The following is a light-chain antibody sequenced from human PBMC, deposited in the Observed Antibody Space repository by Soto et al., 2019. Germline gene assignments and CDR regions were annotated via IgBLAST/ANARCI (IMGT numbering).Light chain of an antibody. CDR3: QHYGNSPHLT. V-gene: IGKV3-20*01. J-gene: IGKJ4*01. CDR2: GAS. CDR1: QSVSSSY. Sequence: EIVLTQSPGTLSLSPGERATLSCRTSQSVSSSYIAWYQQRPGQAPRLLIYGASKRATDIPDTFSGSGSGTDCTLTISRLEPEDFAVYYWQHYGNSPHLTFGGGTQVEI.